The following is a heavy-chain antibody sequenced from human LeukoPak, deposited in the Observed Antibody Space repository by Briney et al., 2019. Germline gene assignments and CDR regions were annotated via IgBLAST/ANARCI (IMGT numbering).Heavy chain of an antibody. CDR3: ARGVSWSSKHLFDF. Sequence: ASVTVSCKASGYTFTGYYMHWVRQAPGQGVEWMGWINPNSGSTNYAQKLQGRVTMTRDKSISTAYMELSSLKSDDTAVYYCARGVSWSSKHLFDFWGQGTLVTVSS. D-gene: IGHD2-8*01. V-gene: IGHV1-2*02. CDR2: INPNSGST. J-gene: IGHJ4*02. CDR1: GYTFTGYY.